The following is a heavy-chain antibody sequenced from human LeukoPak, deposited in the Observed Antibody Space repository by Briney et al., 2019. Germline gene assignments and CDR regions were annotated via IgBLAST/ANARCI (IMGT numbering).Heavy chain of an antibody. D-gene: IGHD5-18*01. CDR2: INSDGGRT. CDR3: ARDLAMADYFDY. CDR1: GFTFSSYW. J-gene: IGHJ4*02. Sequence: GGSLRLSCAASGFTFSSYWMHWVRQAPGKGLVWVSRINSDGGRTTYADSVKGRFTISRDNAKNTLYLQMNSLRAEDTAVYYCARDLAMADYFDYWGQGTLVTVSS. V-gene: IGHV3-74*01.